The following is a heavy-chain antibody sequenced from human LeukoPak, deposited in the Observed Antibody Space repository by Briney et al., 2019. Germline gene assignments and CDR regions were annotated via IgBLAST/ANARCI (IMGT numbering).Heavy chain of an antibody. CDR1: GGSISSSSYY. CDR3: ASGSSGWFDY. CDR2: IYYSGST. V-gene: IGHV4-39*07. D-gene: IGHD6-19*01. Sequence: PSETLSLTCTVSGGSISSSSYYWGWIRQPPGKGLEWIGSIYYSGSTYYNPSLKSRVTISVDTSKSQFSLKLSSVTAADTAVYYCASGSSGWFDYWGQGTLVTVSS. J-gene: IGHJ4*02.